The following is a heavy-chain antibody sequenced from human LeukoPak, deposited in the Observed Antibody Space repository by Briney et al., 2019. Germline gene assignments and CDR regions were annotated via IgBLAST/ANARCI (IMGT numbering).Heavy chain of an antibody. V-gene: IGHV4-59*01. CDR3: ARVYSGDYEYYYYYMDV. CDR2: IYYSGST. Sequence: SETLSLTCTVSGGSISSYYWSWIRQPPGKGLEWIGYIYYSGSTNYDPSLKSRVTISVDTSKNQFSLKLSSVTAADTAVYYCARVYSGDYEYYYYYMDVWGKGTTVTVSS. CDR1: GGSISSYY. D-gene: IGHD4-17*01. J-gene: IGHJ6*03.